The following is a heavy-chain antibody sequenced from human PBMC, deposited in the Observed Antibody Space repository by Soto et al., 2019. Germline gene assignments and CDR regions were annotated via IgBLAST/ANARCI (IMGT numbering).Heavy chain of an antibody. D-gene: IGHD4-4*01. V-gene: IGHV1-2*02. CDR3: ARGNYDYSVYNYYYHMEI. Sequence: ASVKVSCKPSGYTFTDYYIHWFRLAPGQGLEWMGWINPNTGGTSAAQRFQGRVTMTRDTSISTTYMEMSRLTSDDTAVYFCARGNYDYSVYNYYYHMEIWGEGTTVTLSS. J-gene: IGHJ6*04. CDR2: INPNTGGT. CDR1: GYTFTDYY.